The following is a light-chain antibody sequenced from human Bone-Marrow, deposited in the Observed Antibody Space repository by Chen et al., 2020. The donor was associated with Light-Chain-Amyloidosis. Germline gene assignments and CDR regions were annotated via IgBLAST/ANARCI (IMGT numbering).Light chain of an antibody. CDR3: QQRSNWPPLT. CDR1: QNVGTY. J-gene: IGKJ4*01. V-gene: IGKV3-11*01. CDR2: DAS. Sequence: IVLPHSPPPRSLSPGERATHSCRASQNVGTYLAWYQQKPGQAPRLLIYDASNRATGIPGRFSGSGSGTAFTLTISSLEPEDFAVYYCQQRSNWPPLTVGGGTKVEMK.